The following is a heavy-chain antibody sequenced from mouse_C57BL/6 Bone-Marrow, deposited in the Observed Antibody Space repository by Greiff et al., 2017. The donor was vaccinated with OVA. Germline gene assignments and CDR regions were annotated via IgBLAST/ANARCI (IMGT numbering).Heavy chain of an antibody. J-gene: IGHJ2*01. V-gene: IGHV1-69*01. CDR1: GYTFTSYW. Sequence: QVQLQQSGAELVMPGASVKLSCKASGYTFTSYWMHWVKQRPGQGLEWIGEIDLSDSYTNYNQKFKGKSTLTVDKSSSTAYMQLSSLTSEYSAVYYCARGRDYYSNYGDYWGQGTTLTVSS. CDR2: IDLSDSYT. D-gene: IGHD2-5*01. CDR3: ARGRDYYSNYGDY.